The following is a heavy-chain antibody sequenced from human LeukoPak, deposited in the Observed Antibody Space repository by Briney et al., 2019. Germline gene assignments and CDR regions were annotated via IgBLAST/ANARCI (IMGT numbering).Heavy chain of an antibody. Sequence: PGGSLRLSCAASGFTFSSYSMHWVRQAPGKGLEWVSSISSSSSYIYYADSLKGRFTISRDDAKNSLYLQMSGLRAEDTAVYYCARDFWNYFDYWGQGTLVTVSS. J-gene: IGHJ4*02. V-gene: IGHV3-21*04. D-gene: IGHD1-1*01. CDR2: ISSSSSYI. CDR3: ARDFWNYFDY. CDR1: GFTFSSYS.